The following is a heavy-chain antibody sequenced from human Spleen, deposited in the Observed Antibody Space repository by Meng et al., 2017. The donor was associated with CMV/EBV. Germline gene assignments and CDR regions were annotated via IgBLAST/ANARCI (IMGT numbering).Heavy chain of an antibody. CDR1: GGSISSSSYY. CDR3: ARDSRGGWFDP. J-gene: IGHJ5*02. CDR2: IYYSGST. Sequence: CTVSGGSISSSSYYWGWSRQPPGKGLEWIGSIYYSGSTYYNPSLKSRVTISVDTSKNQFSLKLSSVTAADTAVYYCARDSRGGWFDPWGQGTLVTVSS. V-gene: IGHV4-39*07.